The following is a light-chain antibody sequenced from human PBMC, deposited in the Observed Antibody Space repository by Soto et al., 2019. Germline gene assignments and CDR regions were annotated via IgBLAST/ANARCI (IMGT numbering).Light chain of an antibody. CDR1: SSDVGGYNY. CDR2: DVS. Sequence: QSALTQPASVSGSPGQSITISCTGTSSDVGGYNYVSWYQQHPGKAPKLMIFDVSNRPSEVSNRFSGSRSGNTASLTIYGLQSEDEADYYCSSYTSSSTVVFGGGTKLTVL. CDR3: SSYTSSSTVV. V-gene: IGLV2-14*01. J-gene: IGLJ2*01.